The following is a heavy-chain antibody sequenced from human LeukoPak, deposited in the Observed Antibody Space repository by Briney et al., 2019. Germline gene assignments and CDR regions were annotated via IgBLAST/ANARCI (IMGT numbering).Heavy chain of an antibody. D-gene: IGHD5-12*01. CDR1: GYTFTGYY. Sequence: ASVKVSCKASGYTFTGYYMHWVRQAPGQGLEWMGWINPNSGGTNYAQKFQGRVTITRNTSISTAYMELSSLRSEDTAVYYCARGEGGYDFSEGYYYYYYMDVWGKGTTVTVSS. V-gene: IGHV1-2*02. J-gene: IGHJ6*03. CDR2: INPNSGGT. CDR3: ARGEGGYDFSEGYYYYYYMDV.